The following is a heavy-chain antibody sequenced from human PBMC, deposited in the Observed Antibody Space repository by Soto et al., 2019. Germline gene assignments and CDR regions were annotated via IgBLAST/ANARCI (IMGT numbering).Heavy chain of an antibody. V-gene: IGHV4-31*03. CDR3: ARTYYYGSGSYYTDPYFDY. D-gene: IGHD3-10*01. CDR2: IYYSGST. CDR1: GGSISSGGYY. Sequence: PSDTLSLTCTVSGGSISSGGYYWSWIRQHPGKGLERIGYIYYSGSTYYNPSLKSRVTMSVDTSKNQFSMKLSSVTAADTAVYYCARTYYYGSGSYYTDPYFDYWGQGTLVTVSS. J-gene: IGHJ4*02.